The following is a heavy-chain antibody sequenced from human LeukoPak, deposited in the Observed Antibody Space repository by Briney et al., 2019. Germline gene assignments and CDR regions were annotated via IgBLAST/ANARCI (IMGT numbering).Heavy chain of an antibody. V-gene: IGHV3-30*02. CDR3: AKDPRTSVYSDGSFDY. Sequence: GGSLSLSCAASGFTFSTYSMNWVRQAPGKGLEWVAFIRYDGSNKYYADSVKGRFTISRDNSKNILYLQMNSLRAEDAAVYYCAKDPRTSVYSDGSFDYWGQGTLVTVSS. J-gene: IGHJ4*02. CDR1: GFTFSTYS. D-gene: IGHD3-10*01. CDR2: IRYDGSNK.